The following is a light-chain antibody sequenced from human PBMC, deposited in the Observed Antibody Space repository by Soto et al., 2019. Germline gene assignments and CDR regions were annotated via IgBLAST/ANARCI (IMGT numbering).Light chain of an antibody. J-gene: IGKJ2*01. CDR2: TAS. V-gene: IGKV1-5*03. CDR3: QEYNSHSRYT. CDR1: QSISSW. Sequence: DIQMTQSPSTLSASVGDRVTITCRASQSISSWLAWYQQKPGKAPKLLIYTASSLESGVPSRFSGSGSGTEFTLTTSSLQPDDFATYYCQEYNSHSRYTFGQGTKLEIK.